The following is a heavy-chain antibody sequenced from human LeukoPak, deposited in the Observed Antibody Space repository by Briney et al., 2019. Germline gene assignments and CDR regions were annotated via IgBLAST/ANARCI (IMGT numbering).Heavy chain of an antibody. D-gene: IGHD3-22*01. CDR1: GFTFSSYA. J-gene: IGHJ5*02. Sequence: GRSLRLSCAASGFTFSSYAMHWVRQAPGKGLEWVAVISYDGSNKYYADSVKGRFTISRDNSKNTLYLQMNSLRSDDTAVYYCARGSTTYYYDSSGYPADWFDPWGQGTLVTVSS. CDR2: ISYDGSNK. V-gene: IGHV3-30-3*01. CDR3: ARGSTTYYYDSSGYPADWFDP.